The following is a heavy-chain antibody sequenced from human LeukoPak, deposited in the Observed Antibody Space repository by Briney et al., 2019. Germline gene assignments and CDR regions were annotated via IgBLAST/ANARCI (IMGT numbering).Heavy chain of an antibody. V-gene: IGHV1-69*04. Sequence: GASVKVSCKASGGTFSSYTISWVRLAPGQGLEWMGRIIPILGIANYAQKFQGRVTITADKSTSTAYMELSSLRSEDTAVYYCAREGDMTPFDYWGQGTLVTVSS. J-gene: IGHJ4*02. CDR3: AREGDMTPFDY. CDR1: GGTFSSYT. CDR2: IIPILGIA.